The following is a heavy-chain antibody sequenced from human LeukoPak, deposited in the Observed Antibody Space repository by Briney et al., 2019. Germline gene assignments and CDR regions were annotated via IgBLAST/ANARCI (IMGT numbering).Heavy chain of an antibody. D-gene: IGHD6-19*01. J-gene: IGHJ4*02. CDR3: ARRPLSSSGWYRAGY. CDR1: GGSIRTDY. Sequence: PSQTLTFTCTVPGGSIRTDYWNWIRQPAGKGLEWIGRIDSSRSTTYSPSLRSRVTMSVDSSKSQISLHLTSVPAPDTAMYYCARRPLSSSGWYRAGYWGQGTLVTVSS. V-gene: IGHV4-4*07. CDR2: IDSSRST.